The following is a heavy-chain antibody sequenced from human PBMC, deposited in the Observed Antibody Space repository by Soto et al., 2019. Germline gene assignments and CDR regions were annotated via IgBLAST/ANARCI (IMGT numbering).Heavy chain of an antibody. CDR1: GFTFSSYG. V-gene: IGHV3-23*01. CDR3: ATTLYSNYVPPEGY. J-gene: IGHJ4*02. CDR2: ISGSGGST. Sequence: EVQVLESGGGLVQPGGSLRLSCAASGFTFSSYGMTWVRQAPGKGLEWVSGISGSGGSTYYADSVKGRFTISRDNSKNTLYLQMNSLRADDTAVYYCATTLYSNYVPPEGYWGQGTLVTVSS. D-gene: IGHD4-4*01.